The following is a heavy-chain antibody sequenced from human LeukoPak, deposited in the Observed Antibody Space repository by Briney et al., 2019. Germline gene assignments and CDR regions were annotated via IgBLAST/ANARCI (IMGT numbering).Heavy chain of an antibody. V-gene: IGHV1-46*03. CDR2: INPSGGST. Sequence: ASVKVSCKASGYTFTSYYMHWVRQAPGQGLEWMGIINPSGGSTSYAQKFQGRVTMTRDMSTSTVYMELSSLRSEDTAVYYCTRHGGRDYYDSSEDAFDIWGQGTMVIVSS. CDR1: GYTFTSYY. J-gene: IGHJ3*02. CDR3: TRHGGRDYYDSSEDAFDI. D-gene: IGHD3-22*01.